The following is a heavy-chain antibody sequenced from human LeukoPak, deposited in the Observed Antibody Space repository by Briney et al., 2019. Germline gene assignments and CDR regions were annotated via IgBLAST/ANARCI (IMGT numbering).Heavy chain of an antibody. CDR1: GYTSPTKR. CDR2: ISPYNGKT. J-gene: IGHJ6*02. Sequence: PGKSPSKASGYTSPTKRIGGVRQAPGQGLGGMGWISPYNGKTNSPQKLQGRVTRTTDTSTSTAYMAPRSLRSDDTAVYYCARDRRNSYGMDVWGQGTTVPVSS. V-gene: IGHV1-18*01. CDR3: ARDRRNSYGMDV.